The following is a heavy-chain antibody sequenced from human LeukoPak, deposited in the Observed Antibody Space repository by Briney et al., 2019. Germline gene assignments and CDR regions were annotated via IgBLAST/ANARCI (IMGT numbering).Heavy chain of an antibody. J-gene: IGHJ3*02. CDR3: ARVKLSGYCSGGSCSDAFDI. D-gene: IGHD2-15*01. Sequence: GGSLRLSCAASGFTFSDYYMSWIRQAPGKGLEWVSYISSSGSTIYYADSVKGRFTISRDNSKNTVYLQMNSLRAEDTAVYYCARVKLSGYCSGGSCSDAFDIWGQGTMVTVSS. V-gene: IGHV3-11*01. CDR1: GFTFSDYY. CDR2: ISSSGSTI.